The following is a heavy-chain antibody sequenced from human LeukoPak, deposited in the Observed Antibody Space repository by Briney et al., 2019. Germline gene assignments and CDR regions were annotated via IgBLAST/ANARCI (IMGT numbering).Heavy chain of an antibody. J-gene: IGHJ4*02. CDR2: MNPNSGNT. Sequence: ASVKVSCKASGYTFTSYDINWVRQATGQGLEWMGWMNPNSGNTGYAQKFQGRVTMTRNTSISTAYMELSSLRSEDTAVYYCAREVAAADQPFDYWGQGTLVTVSS. CDR3: AREVAAADQPFDY. D-gene: IGHD6-13*01. V-gene: IGHV1-8*01. CDR1: GYTFTSYD.